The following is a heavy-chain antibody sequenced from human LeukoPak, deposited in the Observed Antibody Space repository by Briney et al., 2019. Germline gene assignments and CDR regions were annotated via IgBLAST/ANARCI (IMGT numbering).Heavy chain of an antibody. V-gene: IGHV1-69*02. CDR3: ASALRWRGGAFDI. CDR1: GGTFSSYT. CDR2: IIPILGIA. D-gene: IGHD3-10*01. Sequence: SVEVSCKASGGTFSSYTISWVRQAPGQGLEWMGRIIPILGIANYAQKFQGRVTITADKSTSTAYMELSSLRSEDTAVYYCASALRWRGGAFDIWGQGTMVTVS. J-gene: IGHJ3*02.